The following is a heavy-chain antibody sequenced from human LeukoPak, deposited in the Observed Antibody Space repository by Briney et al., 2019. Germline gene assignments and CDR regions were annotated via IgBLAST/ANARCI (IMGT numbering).Heavy chain of an antibody. CDR2: ISAYNGNT. Sequence: ASVKVSCKASGYTFTSYGISWVRQAPGQGLEWMGWISAYNGNTNYAQKLQGRVTMTTDTSTSTAYMELRSLRSDDTAVYYCARGGYSYGYFMNFDYWGQGTLVTVSS. J-gene: IGHJ4*02. CDR1: GYTFTSYG. D-gene: IGHD5-18*01. CDR3: ARGGYSYGYFMNFDY. V-gene: IGHV1-18*01.